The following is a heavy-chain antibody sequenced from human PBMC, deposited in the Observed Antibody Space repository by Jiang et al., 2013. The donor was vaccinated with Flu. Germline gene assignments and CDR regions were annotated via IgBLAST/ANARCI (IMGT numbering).Heavy chain of an antibody. Sequence: GLVKPSETLSLTCTVSSGSISSHYWSWIRQPPGKGLEWIGYIHNSGTTNYNPSLKSRVTISIDTSTNQFSLKLSSVTAADTAVYYCARQSYTVTTCFYYWGQGTLVTVSS. CDR3: ARQSYTVTTCFYY. D-gene: IGHD4-17*01. CDR2: IHNSGTT. J-gene: IGHJ4*02. CDR1: SGSISSHY. V-gene: IGHV4-59*08.